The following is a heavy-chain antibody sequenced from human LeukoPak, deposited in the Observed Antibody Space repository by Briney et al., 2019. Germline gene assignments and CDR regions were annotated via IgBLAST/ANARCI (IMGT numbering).Heavy chain of an antibody. J-gene: IGHJ4*02. CDR2: LSHAGTN. CDR3: ARLRGGVQLWGD. V-gene: IGHV4-39*01. CDR1: GGSITSNSDS. Sequence: PSETLSLTCTVSGGSITSNSDSWGWIRQPPGKGLQWIVTLSHAGTNYYNPSLKSRVTMPVDRSKNQLSMKLTSVTATDTAVYYCARLRGGVQLWGDWGQGTLVTVSS. D-gene: IGHD5-18*01.